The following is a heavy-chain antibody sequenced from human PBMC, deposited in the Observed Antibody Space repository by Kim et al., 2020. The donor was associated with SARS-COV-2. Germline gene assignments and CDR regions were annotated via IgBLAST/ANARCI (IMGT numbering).Heavy chain of an antibody. Sequence: SETLSLTCTVSGGSISSGGYYWSWIRQHPGKGLEWIGYIYYSGSTYYNPSLKSRVTISVDTSKNQFSLKLSSVTAADTAVYYCARVRQPQARWFDPWGQGTLVTVSS. D-gene: IGHD3-16*01. V-gene: IGHV4-31*03. CDR1: GGSISSGGYY. J-gene: IGHJ5*02. CDR3: ARVRQPQARWFDP. CDR2: IYYSGST.